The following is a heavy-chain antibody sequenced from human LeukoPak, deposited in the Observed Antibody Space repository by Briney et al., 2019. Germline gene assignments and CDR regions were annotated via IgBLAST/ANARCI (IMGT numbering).Heavy chain of an antibody. CDR3: ASLTMVRGVILSPPKDY. V-gene: IGHV3-7*01. D-gene: IGHD3-10*01. Sequence: LPGGSLRLSCAASGFTFSSYAMSWVRQAPGKGLEWVANIKQDGSEKYYVDSVKGRFTISRDNAKNSLYLQMNSLRAEDTAVYYCASLTMVRGVILSPPKDYWGQGTLVTVSS. CDR2: IKQDGSEK. CDR1: GFTFSSYA. J-gene: IGHJ4*02.